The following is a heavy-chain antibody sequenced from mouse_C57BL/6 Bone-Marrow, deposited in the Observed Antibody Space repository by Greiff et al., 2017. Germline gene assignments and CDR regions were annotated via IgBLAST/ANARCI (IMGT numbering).Heavy chain of an antibody. CDR3: TTGGTYWYCDV. CDR2: IDPENGDT. Sequence: VQLQQSGAELVRPGASVKLSCTASGFNIKDDYMHWVKQRPEQGLEWIGWIDPENGDTEYASKFQGKATITADTSSNTAYLQLSSLTSEDTAVYYCTTGGTYWYCDVWGTGTTVTVSS. J-gene: IGHJ1*03. CDR1: GFNIKDDY. V-gene: IGHV14-4*01. D-gene: IGHD2-14*01.